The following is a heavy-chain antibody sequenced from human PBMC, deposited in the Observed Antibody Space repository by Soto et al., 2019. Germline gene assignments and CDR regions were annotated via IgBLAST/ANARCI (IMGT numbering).Heavy chain of an antibody. Sequence: PGASLRLSYAASGFNFSSYAMNWVRQGPGKGLEWVSVISGSGGSTYYADSVKGRFTISRDNSKNTLYLQMNSLRAEDTAVYYCASRSSGWYFDYWGQGTLVTVS. J-gene: IGHJ4*02. D-gene: IGHD6-19*01. V-gene: IGHV3-23*01. CDR1: GFNFSSYA. CDR3: ASRSSGWYFDY. CDR2: ISGSGGST.